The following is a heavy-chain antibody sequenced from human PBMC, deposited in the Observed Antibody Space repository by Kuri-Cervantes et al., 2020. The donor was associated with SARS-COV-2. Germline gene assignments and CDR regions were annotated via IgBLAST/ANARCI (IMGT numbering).Heavy chain of an antibody. Sequence: SCTVSGGSISSGGYYWSWIRQHPGKGLEWIGYIYYSGSTYYNPSLKSRVTISVDTSKNRFSLKLSSVTAADTAVYYCARVGRMGLQKNWFDPWGQGTLVTVSS. CDR1: GGSISSGGYY. CDR3: ARVGRMGLQKNWFDP. CDR2: IYYSGST. J-gene: IGHJ5*02. D-gene: IGHD4-11*01. V-gene: IGHV4-31*02.